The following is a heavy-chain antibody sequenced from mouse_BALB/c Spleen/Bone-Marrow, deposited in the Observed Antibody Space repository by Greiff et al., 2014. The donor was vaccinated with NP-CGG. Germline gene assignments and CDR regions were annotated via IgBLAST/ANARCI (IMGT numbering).Heavy chain of an antibody. CDR3: ARDDYDAFAY. D-gene: IGHD2-4*01. V-gene: IGHV1-7*01. CDR2: INPSTGYT. CDR1: GYTFTSYW. Sequence: VKLMESGAELVKPGASVKMSCKASGYTFTSYWMHWIKQRPGQGLEWIGYINPSTGYTEYNQTFKGKATLTAVKSSNTAYMQLSSLTSEDSAVNYCARDDYDAFAYWGQGTLVTVSA. J-gene: IGHJ3*01.